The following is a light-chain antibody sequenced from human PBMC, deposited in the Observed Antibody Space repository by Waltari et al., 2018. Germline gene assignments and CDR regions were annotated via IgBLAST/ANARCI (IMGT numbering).Light chain of an antibody. Sequence: SYELTQPHSVSVSLGQMARIPRTGAALAKKYVYWFQQRSGQAPIQVLSKETERPSGIPARFSGSTSGTTVTLTISGVQAEDEADYYCLSADIGGTFWVFGGGTKLTLL. CDR3: LSADIGGTFWV. J-gene: IGLJ3*02. V-gene: IGLV3-25*03. CDR2: KET. CDR1: ALAKKY.